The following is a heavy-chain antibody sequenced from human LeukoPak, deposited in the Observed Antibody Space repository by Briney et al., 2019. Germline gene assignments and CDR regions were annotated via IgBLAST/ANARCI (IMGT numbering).Heavy chain of an antibody. CDR2: IIPIFGTA. J-gene: IGHJ6*02. CDR1: GGTFSSYA. Sequence: SMKVSCKASGGTFSSYAISWVRQAPGQGLEWMGGIIPIFGTANYAQKFQGRVTITADESTSTAYMELSSLRSEDTAVYYCARDRKGGIAEDPYGMDVWGQGTTVTVSS. V-gene: IGHV1-69*13. CDR3: ARDRKGGIAEDPYGMDV. D-gene: IGHD6-13*01.